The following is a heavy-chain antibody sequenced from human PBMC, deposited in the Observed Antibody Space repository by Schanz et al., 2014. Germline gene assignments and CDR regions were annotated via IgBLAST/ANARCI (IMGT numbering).Heavy chain of an antibody. V-gene: IGHV3-30*02. J-gene: IGHJ4*02. CDR3: VTWRTTSLYQDY. CDR2: IAYDGSRK. D-gene: IGHD1-26*01. Sequence: HVQLVESGGGVVQPGGSLRLSCAASGFTFSAFGMHWVRQAPGKGLDWVAFIAYDGSRKYYGDSVRGRFTISRDNSKNTLSLQMDDLXGDDTAMYYCVTWRTTSLYQDYWGQGTLVSVSA. CDR1: GFTFSAFG.